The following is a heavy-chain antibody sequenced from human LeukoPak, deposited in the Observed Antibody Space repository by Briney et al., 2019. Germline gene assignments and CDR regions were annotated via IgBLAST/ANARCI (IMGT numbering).Heavy chain of an antibody. CDR3: ARINSHSDNYYYPWFVP. Sequence: PSETLSVTCTMPVGSISSGYYCWGCIRQPPGKWLEWIGTMGYNGKTYYNPFLKSRFTISVATSKNQFFLKLTAVAPAAPALYPCARINSHSDNYYYPWFVPWGQGTLVTVSS. CDR2: MGYNGKT. CDR1: VGSISSGYYC. J-gene: IGHJ5*02. V-gene: IGHV4-39*07. D-gene: IGHD3-16*01.